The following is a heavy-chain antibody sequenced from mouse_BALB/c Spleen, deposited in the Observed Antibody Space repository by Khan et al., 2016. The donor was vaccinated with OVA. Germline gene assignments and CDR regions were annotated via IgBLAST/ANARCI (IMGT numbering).Heavy chain of an antibody. CDR3: ARSGLLRYALDY. D-gene: IGHD1-1*01. V-gene: IGHV9-3-1*01. CDR2: INTYTGET. Sequence: QIQLVQSGPELKKAGETVKISCKASGYTFTNYGMNWVKQAPGKGLKWMGWINTYTGETTYAGDFKGRLAFSVETSASTTYLQINDLKDDDTATYFCARSGLLRYALDYWGQGTSVTVSS. CDR1: GYTFTNYG. J-gene: IGHJ4*01.